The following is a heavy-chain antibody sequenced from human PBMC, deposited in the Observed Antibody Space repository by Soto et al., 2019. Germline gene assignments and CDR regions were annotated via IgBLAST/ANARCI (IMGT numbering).Heavy chain of an antibody. CDR1: GYTFTSYG. CDR3: ARGRYGDY. CDR2: ISAHNGNT. J-gene: IGHJ4*02. Sequence: QVHLVQSGAEVKKPGASVKVSCKCSGYTFTSYGITWVRQAPGQGLEWMGCISAHNGNTDYAQKVQGRVTVTRDTSTSTAYMELRSLRSDDTAVYYCARGRYGDYWGQGALVTVSS. D-gene: IGHD1-1*01. V-gene: IGHV1-18*01.